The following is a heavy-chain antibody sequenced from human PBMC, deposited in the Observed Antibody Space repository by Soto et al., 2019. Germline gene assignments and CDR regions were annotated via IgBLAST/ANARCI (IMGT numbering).Heavy chain of an antibody. CDR3: AKDLLAPTGVVTGGMDV. V-gene: IGHV3-30*18. CDR2: ISYDGSNK. CDR1: GFTFSSYG. J-gene: IGHJ6*02. Sequence: GGSLRLSCAASGFTFSSYGMHWVRQAPGKGLEWVAVISYDGSNKYYADSVKGRFTISRDNSKNTLYLQMNSLRAEDTAVYYCAKDLLAPTGVVTGGMDVWGQGTTVTVSS. D-gene: IGHD3-3*01.